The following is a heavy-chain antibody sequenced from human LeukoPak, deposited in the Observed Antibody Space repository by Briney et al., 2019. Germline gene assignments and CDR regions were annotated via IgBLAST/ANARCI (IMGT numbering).Heavy chain of an antibody. CDR3: ARVGSSRTYYYDSSGYPAFDY. CDR2: IYYTGST. V-gene: IGHV4-59*12. D-gene: IGHD3-22*01. Sequence: PSETLSLTCTVSGDSISLYYWSWIRQPPGKGLEWIGYIYYTGSTKSNPSLKSRVTISVDTSKNQFSLKLSSVTAADTAVYYCARVGSSRTYYYDSSGYPAFDYWGQGTLVTVSS. J-gene: IGHJ4*02. CDR1: GDSISLYY.